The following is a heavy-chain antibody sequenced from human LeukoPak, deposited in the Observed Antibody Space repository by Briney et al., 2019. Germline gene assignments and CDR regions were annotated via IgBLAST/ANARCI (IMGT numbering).Heavy chain of an antibody. Sequence: SETLSLTCTVSGVSISSHYWSWIRQSPGKGLEWIGYIYYSGSTNYNPSLKSRVTISVDTSKNQFSLKLSSVTAADTAVYYCARGNDFWSGYPLEYYYYMDVWGKGTTVTVSS. CDR2: IYYSGST. CDR3: ARGNDFWSGYPLEYYYYMDV. J-gene: IGHJ6*03. D-gene: IGHD3-3*01. V-gene: IGHV4-59*11. CDR1: GVSISSHY.